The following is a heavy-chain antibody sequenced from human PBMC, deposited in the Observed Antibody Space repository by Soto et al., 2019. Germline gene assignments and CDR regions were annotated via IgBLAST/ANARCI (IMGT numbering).Heavy chain of an antibody. CDR1: GYTLTELS. CDR2: FESEDGET. J-gene: IGHJ2*01. CDR3: ATSHNTVTTNSWYFDL. D-gene: IGHD4-17*01. Sequence: QVQLVQSGAEVKKPGASVKVSCKVSGYTLTELSMPWVRQAPGKGLEWMGGFESEDGETIYAQKFQGRVTMTENTSTDTTYMELRSLRSEDTAVYYCATSHNTVTTNSWYFDLWGRGTLVTVSS. V-gene: IGHV1-24*01.